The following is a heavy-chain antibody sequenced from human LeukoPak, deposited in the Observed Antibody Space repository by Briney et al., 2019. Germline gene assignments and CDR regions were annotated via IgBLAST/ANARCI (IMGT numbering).Heavy chain of an antibody. V-gene: IGHV3-33*06. Sequence: GWSLRLSCAASGFTFSSYGMHWVRQAPGKGLEGVAVIWYDGSNKYYADSVKGRFTISRDNSKNTLYLQMNSLRAEDTAVYYCAKDHGYSYGPFDYWGQGTLVTVSS. CDR3: AKDHGYSYGPFDY. J-gene: IGHJ4*02. CDR1: GFTFSSYG. CDR2: IWYDGSNK. D-gene: IGHD5-18*01.